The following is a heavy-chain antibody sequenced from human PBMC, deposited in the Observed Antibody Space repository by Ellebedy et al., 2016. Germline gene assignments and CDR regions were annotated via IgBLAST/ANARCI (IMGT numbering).Heavy chain of an antibody. CDR2: IKSTTDGGAA. CDR1: GFTFSNAW. CDR3: TTVYRYNYDSV. D-gene: IGHD5-18*01. J-gene: IGHJ4*02. Sequence: GESLKISCAASGFTFSNAWMNWVRQAPGKGLEWVGRIKSTTDGGAADYAAPVKGRFTISRDDSKNTLYLQMNSLKTEDTAVYFCTTVYRYNYDSVWGQGTLVTVSS. V-gene: IGHV3-15*01.